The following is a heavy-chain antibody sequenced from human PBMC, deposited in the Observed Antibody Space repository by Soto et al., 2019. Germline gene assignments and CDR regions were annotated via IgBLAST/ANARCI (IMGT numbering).Heavy chain of an antibody. Sequence: QVQLVQSGAEVKKPGSSVKVSCKASGDTFSSHGITWVRQAPGQGLEWMGGIIPMFDTTNYAQKLKGRVTITADESTSTAYMELRSLRSEDTAVYYCARGAAAGSYYGMDVRGQGTTVTVSS. CDR3: ARGAAAGSYYGMDV. J-gene: IGHJ6*02. CDR2: IIPMFDTT. V-gene: IGHV1-69*01. CDR1: GDTFSSHG. D-gene: IGHD6-13*01.